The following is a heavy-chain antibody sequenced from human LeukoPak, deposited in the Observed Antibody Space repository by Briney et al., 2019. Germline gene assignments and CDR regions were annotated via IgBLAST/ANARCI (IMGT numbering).Heavy chain of an antibody. V-gene: IGHV4-4*02. CDR1: GGSITSPYW. CDR3: ASRDDSGPY. Sequence: SETLSLTCAVFGGSITSPYWWTWVRQSPGKGLKWIGEVYHTGRTNHNPSLKSRVTMSVDKSNNQFSLKLTSLTAADTAVYYCASRDDSGPYWGQGTLVTVSS. J-gene: IGHJ4*02. CDR2: VYHTGRT. D-gene: IGHD4-17*01.